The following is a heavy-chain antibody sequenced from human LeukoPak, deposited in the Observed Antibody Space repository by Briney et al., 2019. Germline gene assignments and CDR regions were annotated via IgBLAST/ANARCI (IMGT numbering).Heavy chain of an antibody. J-gene: IGHJ5*02. Sequence: GASVKVSCKASGGTFSSYAISWVRQAPGQGLEWMGGIIPIFGTANYAQKFQGRVTISADESTSTAYMELSSLRSEDTAVYYCARGLSSSWPFDPWGQGTLVTVSS. D-gene: IGHD6-13*01. CDR1: GGTFSSYA. V-gene: IGHV1-69*13. CDR3: ARGLSSSWPFDP. CDR2: IIPIFGTA.